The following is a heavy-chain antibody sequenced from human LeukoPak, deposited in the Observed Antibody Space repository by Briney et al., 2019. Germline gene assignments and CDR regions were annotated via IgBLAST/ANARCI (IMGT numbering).Heavy chain of an antibody. V-gene: IGHV3-33*01. D-gene: IGHD4-17*01. CDR2: IWYDGSNK. CDR1: GFTFSSYG. J-gene: IGHJ6*02. Sequence: GGSLRLSCAASGFTFSSYGMHRVRQAPGKGLEWVVVIWYDGSNKYYADSVKGRFTISRDNSKNTLYLQMNSLRAEDTAVYYCARDASTVTTYYYYYGMDVWGQGTTVTVSS. CDR3: ARDASTVTTYYYYYGMDV.